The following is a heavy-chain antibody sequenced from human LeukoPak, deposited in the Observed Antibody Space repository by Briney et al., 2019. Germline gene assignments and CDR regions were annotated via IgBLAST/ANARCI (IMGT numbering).Heavy chain of an antibody. Sequence: ASVKVSCKASGYTFTGYYMHWVRQAPGQGLEWMGWINPNSGGTNYAQKFQGRVTMTRDTSISTAYMELSRLRSDDTAVYYCARDLLPDTAMVSDYWGQGTLVTVSS. CDR3: ARDLLPDTAMVSDY. CDR2: INPNSGGT. D-gene: IGHD5-18*01. J-gene: IGHJ4*02. CDR1: GYTFTGYY. V-gene: IGHV1-2*02.